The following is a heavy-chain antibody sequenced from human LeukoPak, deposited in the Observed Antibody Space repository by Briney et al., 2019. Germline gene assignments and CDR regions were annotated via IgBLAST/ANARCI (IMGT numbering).Heavy chain of an antibody. D-gene: IGHD5-24*01. V-gene: IGHV3-48*02. J-gene: IGHJ4*02. Sequence: GGSLRLSCAASGFPFSSHVLSWVRQAPGKGLEWIAYINHNGEAIYYPDFVKGRFIISRDNAKNSLFLQMNDLRDEDTAVYYCARGGDFRDGYNGRTNLIDYWGQGTLVTVSS. CDR1: GFPFSSHV. CDR2: INHNGEAI. CDR3: ARGGDFRDGYNGRTNLIDY.